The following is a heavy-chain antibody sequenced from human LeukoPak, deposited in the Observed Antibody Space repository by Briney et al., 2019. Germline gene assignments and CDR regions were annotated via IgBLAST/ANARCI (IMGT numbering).Heavy chain of an antibody. V-gene: IGHV3-74*01. CDR2: IDTDGSTT. CDR1: GFTFSDHW. J-gene: IGHJ5*02. Sequence: GGSLRLSCGASGFTFSDHWMHWVRQAPGKGLVWVSGIDTDGSTTRYADSVKGRFTISRDNVKNTVYLQMNTLRAEDTAVYYCARDRPHNWFDPWGQGTLVTVSS. CDR3: ARDRPHNWFDP.